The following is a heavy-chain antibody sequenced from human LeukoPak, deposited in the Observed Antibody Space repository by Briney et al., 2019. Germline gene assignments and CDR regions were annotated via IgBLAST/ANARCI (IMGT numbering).Heavy chain of an antibody. CDR1: GGSISSYY. CDR3: ARVTGYMIEDYFDY. V-gene: IGHV4-59*01. CDR2: IYYSGST. D-gene: IGHD3-22*01. Sequence: SETLSLTCTVSGGSISSYYWSWIRQPPGKGLEWVGYIYYSGSTNYKPSLKSRVTISVETSKNQFSLKLRSVTAAGTAVYYCARVTGYMIEDYFDYWGQGTLVTVSS. J-gene: IGHJ4*02.